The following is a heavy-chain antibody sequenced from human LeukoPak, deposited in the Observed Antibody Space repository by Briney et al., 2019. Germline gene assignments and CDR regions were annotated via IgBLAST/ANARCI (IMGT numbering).Heavy chain of an antibody. D-gene: IGHD3-22*01. J-gene: IGHJ4*02. V-gene: IGHV3-73*01. CDR3: TRKSNYDSSEYGFEFDH. Sequence: PGGSLKLSCAASGFTFSDSAMHWVRQASGKGLEWVGRIRTKANTYATAYAASVKGRFTISRDDSKNTAYLQMSSLKTDDTAVYYGTRKSNYDSSEYGFEFDHGGRGTRSPSPQ. CDR2: IRTKANTYAT. CDR1: GFTFSDSA.